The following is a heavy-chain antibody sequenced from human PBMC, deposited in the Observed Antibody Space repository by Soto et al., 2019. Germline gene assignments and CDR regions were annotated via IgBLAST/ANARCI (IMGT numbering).Heavy chain of an antibody. V-gene: IGHV5-51*01. Sequence: GESLKISCQGSGYSFASYWIAWVRQMPGKGLEWVGVIYPGVSDTRYSPSFRGQVTISADKSISHVYLQWSSLKASDTAMYYCARSRLRQYYYGMDVWGQGTTVTVSS. D-gene: IGHD3-10*01. CDR1: GYSFASYW. J-gene: IGHJ6*02. CDR3: ARSRLRQYYYGMDV. CDR2: IYPGVSDT.